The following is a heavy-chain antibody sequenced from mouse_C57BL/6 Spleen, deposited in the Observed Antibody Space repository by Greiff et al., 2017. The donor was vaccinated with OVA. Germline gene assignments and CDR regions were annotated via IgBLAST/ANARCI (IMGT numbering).Heavy chain of an antibody. Sequence: QVQLKESGPELVKPGASVKLSCKASGYTFTSYDINWVKQRPGQGLEWIGWIYPRDGSTKYNEKFKGKATLTVDTSSSTAYMELHSLTSEDSAVYFCARWDDGYYGDYWGQGTTLTVSS. CDR3: ARWDDGYYGDY. J-gene: IGHJ2*01. V-gene: IGHV1-85*01. CDR1: GYTFTSYD. D-gene: IGHD2-3*01. CDR2: IYPRDGST.